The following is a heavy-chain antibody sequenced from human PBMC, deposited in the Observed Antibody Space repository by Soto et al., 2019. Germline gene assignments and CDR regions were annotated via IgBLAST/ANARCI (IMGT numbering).Heavy chain of an antibody. D-gene: IGHD2-21*02. CDR3: TRGDYYFDY. V-gene: IGHV3-74*01. CDR2: INSDGSST. Sequence: SGFTFSNYLMHWVRQAPGKGLVWVSRINSDGSSTSYADSVKGRFTISRDNAKNTLNLQKNSLRAEDTSVYYCTRGDYYFDYWGQGTLVTVSS. J-gene: IGHJ4*02. CDR1: GFTFSNYL.